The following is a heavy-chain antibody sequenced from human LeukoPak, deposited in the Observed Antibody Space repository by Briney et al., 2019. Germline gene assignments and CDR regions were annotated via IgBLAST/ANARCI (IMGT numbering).Heavy chain of an antibody. D-gene: IGHD6-13*01. V-gene: IGHV1-46*01. J-gene: IGHJ4*02. Sequence: ASVKVSCKASGYTFTSYYMHWVRQAPGQGLEWMGIINPSGGSTSYAQKFQGRVTMTRDTSTSIVYMELSSLRSEDTAVYYCARDPGGAWAVAAAGIDYWGQGTLVTVSS. CDR1: GYTFTSYY. CDR2: INPSGGST. CDR3: ARDPGGAWAVAAAGIDY.